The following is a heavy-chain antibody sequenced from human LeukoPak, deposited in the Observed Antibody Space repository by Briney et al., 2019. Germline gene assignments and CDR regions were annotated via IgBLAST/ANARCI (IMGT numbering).Heavy chain of an antibody. J-gene: IGHJ6*03. V-gene: IGHV4-39*07. CDR2: INNRGST. Sequence: SETLSLTCTVSGASITTTGDFWAWIRQSPEKGLEWIGSINNRGSTNYNPSLKSRVTMSIDTSKNQFSLNLRPLTAADTAVYYCAREDFDYYYMDVWGKGTTVTISS. CDR3: AREDFDYYYMDV. CDR1: GASITTTGDF.